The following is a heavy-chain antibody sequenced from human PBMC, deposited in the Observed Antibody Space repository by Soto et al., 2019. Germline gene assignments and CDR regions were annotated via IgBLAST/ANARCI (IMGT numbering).Heavy chain of an antibody. J-gene: IGHJ6*02. V-gene: IGHV3-23*01. CDR2: INGDGGTT. D-gene: IGHD2-15*01. CDR1: GFTFSSYA. Sequence: EVQLLESGGGLVQPGGSLRLSCAASGFTFSSYAMSWVRQAPGEGLEWVSRINGDGGTTNYADSVKGRFTISRDNAMNTVYLQMNNLRVEDTAVYYCARGIRNYYGVDVWGQGTTVTVSS. CDR3: ARGIRNYYGVDV.